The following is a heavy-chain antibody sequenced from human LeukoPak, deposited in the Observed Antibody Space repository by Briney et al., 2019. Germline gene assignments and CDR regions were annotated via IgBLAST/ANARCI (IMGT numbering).Heavy chain of an antibody. D-gene: IGHD6-13*01. CDR1: GFTFSSYG. J-gene: IGHJ5*02. Sequence: PGGTLRLSCAASGFTFSSYGMSWVRQPPGKGLEWIGSIYYSGSTYYNPSLKSRVTISVDTSKNQFSLKLSSVTAADTAVYYCARERIAAGWFDPWGQGTLVTVSS. CDR2: IYYSGST. V-gene: IGHV4-39*07. CDR3: ARERIAAGWFDP.